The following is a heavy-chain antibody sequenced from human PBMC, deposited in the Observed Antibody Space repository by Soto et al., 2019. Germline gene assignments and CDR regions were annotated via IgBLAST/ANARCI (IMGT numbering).Heavy chain of an antibody. CDR3: AKSSRITLVRGVTDY. CDR1: GFAFSNYA. D-gene: IGHD3-10*01. Sequence: GGSLRLSCAASGFAFSNYAMNWVRQAPGKGLEWVSAISGGAGDTYYADSVKGRFTISRDNSKNTLYLQMKSLRAEDTAVYFCAKSSRITLVRGVTDYWGRGTLVTVAS. J-gene: IGHJ4*02. V-gene: IGHV3-23*01. CDR2: ISGGAGDT.